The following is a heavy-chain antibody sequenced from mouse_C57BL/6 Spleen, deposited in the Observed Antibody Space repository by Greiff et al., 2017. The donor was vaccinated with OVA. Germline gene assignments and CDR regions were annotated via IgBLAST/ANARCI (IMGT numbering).Heavy chain of an antibody. CDR3: ARGGDSSSYWYFDV. CDR2: IYPGSGST. CDR1: GYTFTSYW. J-gene: IGHJ1*03. V-gene: IGHV1-55*01. D-gene: IGHD1-1*01. Sequence: QVQLQQPGAELVKPGASVKMSCKASGYTFTSYWITWVKQRPGQGLEWIGDIYPGSGSTNYNEKFKSKATLTVDTSSSTAYMQLSSLTSEDSAVYSWARGGDSSSYWYFDVWGTGTTVTVSS.